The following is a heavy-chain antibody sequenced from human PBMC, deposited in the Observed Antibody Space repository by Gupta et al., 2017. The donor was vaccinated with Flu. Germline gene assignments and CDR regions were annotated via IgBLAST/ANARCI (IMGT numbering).Heavy chain of an antibody. CDR1: GGSISSSSYY. CDR3: ARHGPIGFGEFRSPFDY. V-gene: IGHV4-39*01. J-gene: IGHJ4*02. D-gene: IGHD3-10*01. CDR2: IYYSGST. Sequence: QLQLQESGPGLVTPSETLSLTCTVSGGSISSSSYYWGWIRQPPGKGLEGIGSIYYSGSTYYNPSLKRRVTISVDTAKNQFSLKLSSVTAADTAVYYCARHGPIGFGEFRSPFDYWGQGTLVTVSS.